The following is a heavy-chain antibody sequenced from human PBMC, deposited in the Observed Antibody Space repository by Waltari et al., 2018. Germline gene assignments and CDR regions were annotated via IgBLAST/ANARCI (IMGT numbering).Heavy chain of an antibody. Sequence: EVQLVESGGGLVQPGGSLRLSCAASGFTFEDYAMHWVRQAPGKGLEWVSGISWNSGNIGYADSVKGRFTISRDNAKNSLYLQMNSLRTGDTALYYCAKGHSGSYGLDSWGQGTLVTVSP. CDR2: ISWNSGNI. CDR3: AKGHSGSYGLDS. J-gene: IGHJ4*02. D-gene: IGHD1-26*01. CDR1: GFTFEDYA. V-gene: IGHV3-9*01.